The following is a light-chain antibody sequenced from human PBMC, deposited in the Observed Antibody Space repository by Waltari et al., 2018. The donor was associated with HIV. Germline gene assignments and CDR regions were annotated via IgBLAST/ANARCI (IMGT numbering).Light chain of an antibody. CDR3: HQYHRYPQT. Sequence: AIRLTQSRSSFSASTGDRVTITCRASQNIGNSLAWYQHKQGSAPRLLIYGSSTLQKGVDARFSGSASRTNFTLTSSCLQSEDFATFSCHQYHRYPQTFGQGTRVEMK. CDR2: GSS. J-gene: IGKJ1*01. V-gene: IGKV1-8*01. CDR1: QNIGNS.